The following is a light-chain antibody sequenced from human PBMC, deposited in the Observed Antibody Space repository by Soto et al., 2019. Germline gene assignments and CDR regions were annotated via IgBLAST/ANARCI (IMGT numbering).Light chain of an antibody. CDR3: QHSSEWSVS. V-gene: IGKV1-39*01. CDR1: QSITSY. Sequence: DIQMTQSPSTLSASVGDRVTITCRASQSITSYLNWYQQTPGKAPRLLIYAASTLQTGVPSRFSGSGSETEFTITISRLEDEDFAVYCCQHSSEWSVSFGQGTRLEIK. J-gene: IGKJ5*01. CDR2: AAS.